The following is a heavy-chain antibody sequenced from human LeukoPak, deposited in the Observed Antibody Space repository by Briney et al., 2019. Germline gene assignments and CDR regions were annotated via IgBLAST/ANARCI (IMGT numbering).Heavy chain of an antibody. V-gene: IGHV3-23*01. D-gene: IGHD3-22*01. CDR3: AKDRVTMIVVVTSFDY. CDR1: DFSFITYA. CDR2: ISGGGDAT. Sequence: GGSLRLSCAASDFSFITYAMSWVRQAPGKGLEWVSTISGGGDATYYADSVKGRLTISRDNSKNTLYLQMNSLRAEDTAVYYCAKDRVTMIVVVTSFDYWGQGTLVTVSS. J-gene: IGHJ4*02.